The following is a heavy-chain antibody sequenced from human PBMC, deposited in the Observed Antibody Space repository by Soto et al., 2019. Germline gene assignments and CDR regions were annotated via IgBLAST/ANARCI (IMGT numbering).Heavy chain of an antibody. CDR2: IKSKTDGGTT. Sequence: GGSLRLSCAAPGFTFSNAWMSWVRQAPGKGLEWVGRIKSKTDGGTTDYAAPVKGRFTISRDDSKNTLYLQMNSLKTEDTAVYYCTTAHPANYYFDYWGQGTLVTVSS. CDR1: GFTFSNAW. CDR3: TTAHPANYYFDY. D-gene: IGHD2-15*01. V-gene: IGHV3-15*01. J-gene: IGHJ4*02.